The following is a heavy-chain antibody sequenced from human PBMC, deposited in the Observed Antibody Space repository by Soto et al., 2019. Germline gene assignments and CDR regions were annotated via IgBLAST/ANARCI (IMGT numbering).Heavy chain of an antibody. CDR3: AKGRSYYYYGVDG. V-gene: IGHV3-23*01. Sequence: PGGSLRLSCAASAFTFSSYAMNWVRQAPGKGLEWVSVITGSGGSTYYADSVKGRFTISRDNSKNTLYLQMNSLRAEDTALYYCAKGRSYYYYGVDGWGQGTTVTVAS. CDR2: ITGSGGST. J-gene: IGHJ6*02. CDR1: AFTFSSYA.